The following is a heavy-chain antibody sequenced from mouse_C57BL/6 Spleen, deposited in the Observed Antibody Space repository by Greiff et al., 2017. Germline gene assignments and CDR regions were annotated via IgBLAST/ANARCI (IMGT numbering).Heavy chain of an antibody. CDR3: ARSTIVDWYYDV. Sequence: QVQLQQPGTELVKPGASVKLSCKASGYTFTSYWMHWVKQRPGQGLEWIGNINPSNGGTKYNQKFKSKATLTVDKSSSTAYMQLSSLTSEDSAVDYCARSTIVDWYYDVWGTGTTVTVSS. J-gene: IGHJ1*03. CDR2: INPSNGGT. CDR1: GYTFTSYW. D-gene: IGHD2-5*01. V-gene: IGHV1-53*01.